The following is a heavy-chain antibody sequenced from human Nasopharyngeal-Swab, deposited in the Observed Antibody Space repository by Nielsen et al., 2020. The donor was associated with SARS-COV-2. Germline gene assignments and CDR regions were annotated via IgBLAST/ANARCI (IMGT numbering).Heavy chain of an antibody. Sequence: GGSLRLSCAASGFTFSDYYMSWIRQAPGKGLEWVSYISSSSSYTNYADSVKGRFTISRDNAKNSLYLQMNSLRAEDTAVYYCARGGDIVVVPAAISDYYYGMDVWGQGTTVTVSS. J-gene: IGHJ6*02. CDR2: ISSSSSYT. CDR1: GFTFSDYY. D-gene: IGHD2-2*01. V-gene: IGHV3-11*06. CDR3: ARGGDIVVVPAAISDYYYGMDV.